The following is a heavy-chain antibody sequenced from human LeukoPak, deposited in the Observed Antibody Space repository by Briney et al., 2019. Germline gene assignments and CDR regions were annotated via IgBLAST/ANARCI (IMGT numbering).Heavy chain of an antibody. D-gene: IGHD3-22*01. V-gene: IGHV3-11*01. CDR3: ARDKYYDSSGYYFLTYYFDY. CDR2: ISSSGSTI. J-gene: IGHJ4*02. Sequence: GGSLRLSCAASGFTFSNYWMHWVRQAPGKGLEWVSYISSSGSTIYYADSVKGRFTISRDNAKNSLYLQMNSLRAEDTAVYYCARDKYYDSSGYYFLTYYFDYWGQGTLVTVSS. CDR1: GFTFSNYW.